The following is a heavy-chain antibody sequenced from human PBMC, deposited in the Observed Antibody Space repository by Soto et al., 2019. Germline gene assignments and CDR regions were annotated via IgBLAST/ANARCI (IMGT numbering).Heavy chain of an antibody. V-gene: IGHV3-30-3*01. Sequence: QVQLVESGGGVVQPGRSLRLSCAASGFTFSSYAMHWVRQAPGKGLEWVAVISYDGSNKYYAHSVKGRFTISRDNSKNTLDLQMNSLRAEDTAVYYCARFCISTSCYASFDYWGQGTLVTVSS. CDR3: ARFCISTSCYASFDY. CDR1: GFTFSSYA. D-gene: IGHD2-2*01. J-gene: IGHJ4*02. CDR2: ISYDGSNK.